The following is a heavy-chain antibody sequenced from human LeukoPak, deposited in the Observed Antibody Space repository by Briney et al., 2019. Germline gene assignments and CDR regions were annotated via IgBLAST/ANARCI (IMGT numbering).Heavy chain of an antibody. J-gene: IGHJ4*02. Sequence: GGSLRLSCAASGFTFSSYAMSWVRQAPGKGLEWVSAISGSGGSTYYADSVKGRFTISRDNSKNTLYLQMNSLRAEDTAVYYCANSLRGSYYTLDYWGQGTLVTVSS. CDR1: GFTFSSYA. V-gene: IGHV3-23*01. D-gene: IGHD1-26*01. CDR2: ISGSGGST. CDR3: ANSLRGSYYTLDY.